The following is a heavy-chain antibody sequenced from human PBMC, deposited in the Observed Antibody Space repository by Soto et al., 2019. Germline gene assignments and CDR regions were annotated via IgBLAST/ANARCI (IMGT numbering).Heavy chain of an antibody. Sequence: QVQLVESGGGVVQPGRSLRLSCAASGFTFSSYGMHWVRQAPGKGLEWVAVISYDGSNKYYADAVKGRFTISRDNSKNTLYLQMNSLRAEDTAVYYCAKDLGSSWPRTYYYYGMDVWGPGTPVPVSS. V-gene: IGHV3-30*18. CDR3: AKDLGSSWPRTYYYYGMDV. D-gene: IGHD6-13*01. J-gene: IGHJ6*02. CDR1: GFTFSSYG. CDR2: ISYDGSNK.